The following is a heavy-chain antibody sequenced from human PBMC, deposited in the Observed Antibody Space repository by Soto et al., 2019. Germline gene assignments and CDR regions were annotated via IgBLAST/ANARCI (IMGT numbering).Heavy chain of an antibody. CDR3: AIGPRMWLAGGGY. V-gene: IGHV4-34*01. CDR2: INHSGIT. D-gene: IGHD6-19*01. Sequence: PSETLSLTCAVYGGSFSGYYWSWIRQPPGKGLEWLGEINHSGITDYNPSLKSRITISIDTSEKQFSLKLNSVTAAGTAVYYCAIGPRMWLAGGGYWGQGTQVTVSS. J-gene: IGHJ4*02. CDR1: GGSFSGYY.